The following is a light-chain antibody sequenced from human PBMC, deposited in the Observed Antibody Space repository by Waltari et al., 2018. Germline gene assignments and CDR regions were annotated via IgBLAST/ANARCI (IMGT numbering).Light chain of an antibody. CDR2: KAS. CDR3: HQCNTYST. J-gene: IGKJ1*01. Sequence: DIQMTQSPSTLSASVGDTVTITCRASQGIGIWLAWYQQHPGRAPKLLIYKASIFQTGVPSRFSGSGSGTEFTLTIANLQPDEFATYFCHQCNTYSTFGQGTKVEIK. CDR1: QGIGIW. V-gene: IGKV1-5*03.